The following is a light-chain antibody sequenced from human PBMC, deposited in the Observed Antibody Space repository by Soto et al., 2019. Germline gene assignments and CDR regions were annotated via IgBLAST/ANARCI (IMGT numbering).Light chain of an antibody. J-gene: IGLJ3*02. V-gene: IGLV2-11*01. CDR2: DVS. Sequence: QSALTQPRSVSGSPGQSATISCTGTSSDVGGYNYVSWYQQHPGKAPKLMIYDVSKRPSGVPDRFSGSKSGNTASLTISGLQAEDEADYYCCSYAGSYTRWVFGGGTKLTVL. CDR1: SSDVGGYNY. CDR3: CSYAGSYTRWV.